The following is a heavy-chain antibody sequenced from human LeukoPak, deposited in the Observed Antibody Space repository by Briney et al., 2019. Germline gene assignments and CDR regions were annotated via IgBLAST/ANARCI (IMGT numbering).Heavy chain of an antibody. J-gene: IGHJ4*02. CDR3: AGVGGYLLDY. D-gene: IGHD5-12*01. Sequence: GGSLRLSCAASGFTVGSKFMNWVRQAPGKGLEWVSMFHTDGSTYHADSVKGRFIISRDNSKNTLHLQMNSLRVEDTAVYYCAGVGGYLLDYWGQGTLVTVSA. CDR1: GFTVGSKF. V-gene: IGHV3-53*01. CDR2: FHTDGST.